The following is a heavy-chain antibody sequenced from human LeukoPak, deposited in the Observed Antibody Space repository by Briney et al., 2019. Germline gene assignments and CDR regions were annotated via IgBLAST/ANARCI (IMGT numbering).Heavy chain of an antibody. J-gene: IGHJ6*03. D-gene: IGHD3-10*01. CDR1: GGTFSSYA. CDR2: IIPIFGTA. Sequence: SVKVSCKASGGTFSSYAISWVRQAPGQGLEWMGGIIPIFGTANYAQKFQGRVTITADKSTSTAYMELSSLRSEDTAVYYCARVRYYGSGSRNYYYYYMDVWGKGTTVTVSS. CDR3: ARVRYYGSGSRNYYYYYMDV. V-gene: IGHV1-69*06.